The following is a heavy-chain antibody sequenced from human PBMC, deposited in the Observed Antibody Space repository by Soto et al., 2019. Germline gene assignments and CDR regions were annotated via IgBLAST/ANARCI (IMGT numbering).Heavy chain of an antibody. Sequence: PSETLSLTCAVYGGSFSGYYWSWIRQPPGKGLEWIGEINHSGSTNYNPSLKSRVTISVDTSKNQFSLKLSSVTAADTAVYYCASYGDLSAFVYWGQGTLVTVSS. CDR1: GGSFSGYY. CDR3: ASYGDLSAFVY. CDR2: INHSGST. V-gene: IGHV4-34*01. D-gene: IGHD4-17*01. J-gene: IGHJ4*02.